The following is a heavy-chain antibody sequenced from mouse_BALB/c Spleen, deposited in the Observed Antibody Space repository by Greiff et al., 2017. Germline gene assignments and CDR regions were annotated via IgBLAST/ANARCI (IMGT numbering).Heavy chain of an antibody. CDR3: AREAGYYWFAY. V-gene: IGHV1-14*01. CDR2: INPYNDGT. D-gene: IGHD2-3*01. CDR1: GYTFTSYV. Sequence: VHVKQSGPELVKPGASVKMSCKASGYTFTSYVMHWVKQKPGQGLEWIGYINPYNDGTKYNEKFKGKATLTSDKSSSTAYMELSSLTSEDSAVYYCAREAGYYWFAYWGQGTLVTVSA. J-gene: IGHJ3*01.